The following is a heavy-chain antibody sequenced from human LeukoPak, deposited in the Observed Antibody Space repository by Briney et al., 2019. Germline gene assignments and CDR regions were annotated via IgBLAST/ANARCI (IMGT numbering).Heavy chain of an antibody. J-gene: IGHJ5*02. Sequence: ASVKVSCKASGFTFTSSAMQWVRQARGQRLEWIGWIVVGSGNTNYAQKFQERVTITRDMSTSTAYMELSSLRSEDTAVYYCAAVSNREGSSGLYNWFDPWGQGTLVTVPS. CDR2: IVVGSGNT. D-gene: IGHD6-19*01. V-gene: IGHV1-58*02. CDR3: AAVSNREGSSGLYNWFDP. CDR1: GFTFTSSA.